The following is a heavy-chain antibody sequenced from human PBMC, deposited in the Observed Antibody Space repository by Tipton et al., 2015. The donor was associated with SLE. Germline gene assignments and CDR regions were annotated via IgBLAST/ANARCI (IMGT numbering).Heavy chain of an antibody. D-gene: IGHD6-13*01. CDR2: IYHSGST. CDR3: ARDKGQQLDGHFDL. CDR1: GGSFSGYY. Sequence: LRLSCTVYGGSFSGYYWSWIRQPPGKGLEWIGEIYHSGSTNYNPSLKSRVTISVDKSKNQFSLKLSSVTAADTAVYYCARDKGQQLDGHFDLWGRGTLVTVSS. V-gene: IGHV4-34*01. J-gene: IGHJ2*01.